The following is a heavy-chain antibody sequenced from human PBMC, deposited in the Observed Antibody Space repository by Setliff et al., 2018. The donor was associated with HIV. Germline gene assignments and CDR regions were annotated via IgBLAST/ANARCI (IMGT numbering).Heavy chain of an antibody. J-gene: IGHJ4*02. D-gene: IGHD3-10*01. V-gene: IGHV1-46*01. CDR1: GYTSTSLS. Sequence: ASVKVSCKASGYTSTSLSLHWVRQAPGQGLEWMGIINPSGDVIRYAQKFQGRVTMTRDTSTSTAYMELRGLSPDDTAVYYCARLSGGMVPNYWGQGTLVTVSS. CDR2: INPSGDVI. CDR3: ARLSGGMVPNY.